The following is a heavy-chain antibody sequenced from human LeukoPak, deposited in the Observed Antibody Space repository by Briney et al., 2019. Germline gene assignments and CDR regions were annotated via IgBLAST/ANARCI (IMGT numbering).Heavy chain of an antibody. CDR1: GFTFSDHY. D-gene: IGHD4-17*01. CDR2: ITSSGSIT. Sequence: PGGSLRLSCTASGFTFSDHYMSWFRLPPGKGLEWLSYITSSGSITDYADSVKGRFTISRDNATHTMFLQMSSLRPEDTAVYYWARDPDYGDPEWGQGTLVTVSS. CDR3: ARDPDYGDPE. V-gene: IGHV3-11*01. J-gene: IGHJ4*02.